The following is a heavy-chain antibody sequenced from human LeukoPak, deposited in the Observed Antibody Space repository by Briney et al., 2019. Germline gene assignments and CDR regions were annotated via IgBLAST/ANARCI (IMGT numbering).Heavy chain of an antibody. J-gene: IGHJ4*02. CDR3: ARYHCSGGTCYFFDY. D-gene: IGHD2-15*01. Sequence: ETLSLTCTVSGGSISGYYWSWIRQPPGKGLEWIGYIYYTGSTNYNPSLKSRVTISVDTSKNQFSLKLNSVTAADTAVYYCARYHCSGGTCYFFDYWGQGTLVTVSS. V-gene: IGHV4-59*08. CDR2: IYYTGST. CDR1: GGSISGYY.